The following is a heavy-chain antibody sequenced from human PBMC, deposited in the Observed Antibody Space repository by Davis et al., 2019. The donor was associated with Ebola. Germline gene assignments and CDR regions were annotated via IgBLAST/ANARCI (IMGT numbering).Heavy chain of an antibody. D-gene: IGHD1-1*01. CDR3: ARESGTTFPYLDY. CDR1: GFIFSRYD. J-gene: IGHJ4*02. CDR2: TGTAGDT. V-gene: IGHV3-13*01. Sequence: GGSLRLSCAGSGFIFSRYDMHWVRQVPGKGLEWVATTGTAGDTYYPASVKGRFTVSRDNVQNSFYLQMNSLKAEDTAMYYCARESGTTFPYLDYWGQGTLVTVSS.